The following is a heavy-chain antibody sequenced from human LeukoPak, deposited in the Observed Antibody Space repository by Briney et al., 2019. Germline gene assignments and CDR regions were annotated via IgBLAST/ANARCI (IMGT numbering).Heavy chain of an antibody. D-gene: IGHD1-7*01. J-gene: IGHJ5*02. V-gene: IGHV1-24*01. CDR3: ATRYNWNYGWFDP. Sequence: ASVKVSCKVSGYTLTELSIHWVRQAPGKGLEWMGGFDPEDGETIYAQKFQGRVTMTEDTSTDTAYMKLSSLRSEDTAVYYCATRYNWNYGWFDPWGQGTLVTVSS. CDR2: FDPEDGET. CDR1: GYTLTELS.